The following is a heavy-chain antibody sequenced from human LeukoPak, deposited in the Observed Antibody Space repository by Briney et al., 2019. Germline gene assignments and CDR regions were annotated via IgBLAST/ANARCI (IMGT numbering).Heavy chain of an antibody. Sequence: PGGSLRLSCAASGFTFSRNSMNWVRQAPGKGLEWVSSISSSSSYIYYADSVKGRFTISRDNARNSVYLQMNSLRAEDTAVYYCAKDRAYGQFLWGNDYWGQGTLVTVSS. V-gene: IGHV3-21*01. CDR1: GFTFSRNS. CDR3: AKDRAYGQFLWGNDY. D-gene: IGHD2-21*01. J-gene: IGHJ4*02. CDR2: ISSSSSYI.